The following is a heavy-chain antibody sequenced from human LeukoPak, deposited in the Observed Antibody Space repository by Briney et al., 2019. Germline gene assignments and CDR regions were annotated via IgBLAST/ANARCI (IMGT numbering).Heavy chain of an antibody. D-gene: IGHD3-22*01. J-gene: IGHJ4*02. CDR2: IYSTGIT. Sequence: SETLCLTCTVSGGSISGYYWSWIRQPPGKGLELIGYIYSTGITAPTTSLPSSVPISVDTSKNQFSLKLSSVTAADTAVYYCARFIGSTGYYDYWALGPRVTFPS. CDR3: ARFIGSTGYYDY. CDR1: GGSISGYY. V-gene: IGHV4-59*01.